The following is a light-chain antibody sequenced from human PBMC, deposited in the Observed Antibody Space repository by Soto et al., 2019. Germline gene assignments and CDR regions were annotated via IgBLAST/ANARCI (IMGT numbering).Light chain of an antibody. J-gene: IGLJ1*01. CDR3: SSYTSSSTLL. Sequence: QSALTQPASVSGSPGQSITISCTGTSSDVGGYNYVSWYQQHPGKAPKIMIYEVSNRPSGVSNRFSGSKSGNTASLTISGLHAEDEADYYCSSYTSSSTLLFGTGTKGTVL. CDR2: EVS. CDR1: SSDVGGYNY. V-gene: IGLV2-14*01.